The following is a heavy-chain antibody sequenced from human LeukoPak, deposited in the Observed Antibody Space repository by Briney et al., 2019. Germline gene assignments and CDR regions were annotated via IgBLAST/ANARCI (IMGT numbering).Heavy chain of an antibody. D-gene: IGHD3-22*01. CDR2: ISAYNGNT. CDR1: GYTXTSYG. Sequence: GASVKVSCKASGYTXTSYGISWVRQAPGQGLEWMGWISAYNGNTNYAQKLQGRVTMTTDTSTTTAYMELRSLRSDDTAVYYCARDTYYYDSSGYYLFDYWGQGTRVTVSS. V-gene: IGHV1-18*01. J-gene: IGHJ4*02. CDR3: ARDTYYYDSSGYYLFDY.